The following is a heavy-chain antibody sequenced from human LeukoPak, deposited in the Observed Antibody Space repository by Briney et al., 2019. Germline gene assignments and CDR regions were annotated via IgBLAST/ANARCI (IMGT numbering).Heavy chain of an antibody. CDR2: IRGSDDST. D-gene: IGHD6-13*01. CDR1: GFTFSSYA. CDR3: AKGPPGGYSSSFFDF. J-gene: IGHJ4*02. V-gene: IGHV3-23*01. Sequence: GGSLRLSCAASGFTFSSYAMSWLRQAPGKGLEWLSEIRGSDDSTYYADSVKGRFTISRDNSKSTLYLQMNSLRDEDTAMYFCAKGPPGGYSSSFFDFWGQGTLLTVSS.